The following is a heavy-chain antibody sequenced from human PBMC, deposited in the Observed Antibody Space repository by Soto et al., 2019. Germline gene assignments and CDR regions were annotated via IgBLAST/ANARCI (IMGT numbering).Heavy chain of an antibody. D-gene: IGHD2-21*02. J-gene: IGHJ4*02. V-gene: IGHV4-31*03. CDR1: DASINSGGYY. Sequence: PSETLSLTCTVSDASINSGGYYWGWIRQHPGKGLEWIGFIYYSGTTYYNPSLKSRVTTSVDTSKNQFSLRLSSVTAADTAVYYCARGLIVMLAGIEELINSHFDSWGQGTLVTVS. CDR3: ARGLIVMLAGIEELINSHFDS. CDR2: IYYSGTT.